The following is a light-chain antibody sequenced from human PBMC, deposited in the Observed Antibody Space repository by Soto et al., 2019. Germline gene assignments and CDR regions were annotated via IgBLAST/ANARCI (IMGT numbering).Light chain of an antibody. Sequence: DIQMTQSPSSLSASVGDRVTITCRASQSISSYLNWYQQKPGKAPKLLIYAASSLQSGVPSRFSGSGSATDFTLTISSLQHEDFATYYCQQSYSTLLYTFGQGTKLEIK. V-gene: IGKV1-39*01. J-gene: IGKJ2*01. CDR1: QSISSY. CDR2: AAS. CDR3: QQSYSTLLYT.